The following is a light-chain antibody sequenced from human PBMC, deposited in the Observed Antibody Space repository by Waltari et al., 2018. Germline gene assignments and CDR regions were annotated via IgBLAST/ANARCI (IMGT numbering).Light chain of an antibody. Sequence: SYELTQPPSVSVSPGQTATITCSGDALPGQCAYWYQQKPGQAPLLVIYKDNQRPSGIPERFSGSTSGTIVTLTISGVQAEDEADYYCQSADSSVAYKVFGTGTKVSVL. CDR3: QSADSSVAYKV. CDR1: ALPGQC. J-gene: IGLJ1*01. CDR2: KDN. V-gene: IGLV3-25*03.